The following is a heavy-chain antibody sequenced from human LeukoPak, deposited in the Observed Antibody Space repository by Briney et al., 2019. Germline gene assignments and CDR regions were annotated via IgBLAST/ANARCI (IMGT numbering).Heavy chain of an antibody. D-gene: IGHD4-17*01. CDR3: ARVTSYGDNDAFDI. Sequence: SETLSLTCAVYGGSFSGYYWSWIRQPPGKGLEWTGEINHSGSTNYNPSLKSRVTISVDTSKNQFSLKLSSVTAADTAVYYCARVTSYGDNDAFDIWGQGTMVTVSS. CDR2: INHSGST. J-gene: IGHJ3*02. CDR1: GGSFSGYY. V-gene: IGHV4-34*01.